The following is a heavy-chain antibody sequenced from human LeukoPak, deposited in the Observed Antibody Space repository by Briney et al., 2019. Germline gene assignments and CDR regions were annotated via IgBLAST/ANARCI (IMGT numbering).Heavy chain of an antibody. V-gene: IGHV3-30*04. J-gene: IGHJ4*02. Sequence: GRSLRLSCAASGFTFSSYAMHWVRHAPGKGLEWVAVISSDGSDNYYADSVKGRFTISRDNSKNTLYLQMNSLRAEDTAVYYCARASYSSGWYGTPDFDYWGQGTLVTVSS. CDR3: ARASYSSGWYGTPDFDY. CDR2: ISSDGSDN. CDR1: GFTFSSYA. D-gene: IGHD6-19*01.